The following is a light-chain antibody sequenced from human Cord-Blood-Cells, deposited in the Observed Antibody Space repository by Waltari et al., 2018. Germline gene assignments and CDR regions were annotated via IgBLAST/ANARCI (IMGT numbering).Light chain of an antibody. CDR1: SSDVWSYNL. CDR2: EGR. J-gene: IGLJ3*02. Sequence: QSALTQPASVSGSPGQSITISCTGTSSDVWSYNLVSWYQQHPGKAPKLMIYEGRKRPSGVSNRFSGSKSGNTASLTIAGLQAEDEADYYCCLYAGSSTWVFCGGTKLTVL. CDR3: CLYAGSSTWV. V-gene: IGLV2-23*01.